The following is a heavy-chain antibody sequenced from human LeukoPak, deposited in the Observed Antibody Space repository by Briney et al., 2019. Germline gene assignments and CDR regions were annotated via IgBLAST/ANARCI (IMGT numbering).Heavy chain of an antibody. V-gene: IGHV1-69*05. CDR2: IIPIFGTA. J-gene: IGHJ4*02. CDR1: GGTFSSYA. CDR3: ASRGSSPEFDY. Sequence: AAPVKVSCKASGGTFSSYAISWVRQAPGQGLEWMGGIIPIFGTANYAQKFQGRVTITTGESTSTAYMELSSLRSEDTAVYYCASRGSSPEFDYWGQGTLVTVSS. D-gene: IGHD6-6*01.